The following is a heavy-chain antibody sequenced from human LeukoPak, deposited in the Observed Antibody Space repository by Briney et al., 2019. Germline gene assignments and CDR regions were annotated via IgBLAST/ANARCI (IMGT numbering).Heavy chain of an antibody. CDR2: IYYSGST. D-gene: IGHD6-19*01. CDR3: VKSGGYGLIDY. V-gene: IGHV4-39*01. Sequence: KPSETLSLTCTVSDGSISSSNYYWGWIRQPPGKGLEWIGSIYYSGSTYYNPSLKSRVTISVDTSKNQFSLKMSSVTAADTAMYYCVKSGGYGLIDYWGQGTLVTVSS. CDR1: DGSISSSNYY. J-gene: IGHJ4*02.